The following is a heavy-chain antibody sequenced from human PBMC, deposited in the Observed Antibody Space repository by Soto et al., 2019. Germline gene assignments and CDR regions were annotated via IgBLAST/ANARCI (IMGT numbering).Heavy chain of an antibody. V-gene: IGHV3-33*01. D-gene: IGHD3-3*01. CDR2: VWYDGSNQ. CDR1: GFTFSSYG. CDR3: ARDRQFWGGAHAVFAYKYGMDI. J-gene: IGHJ6*01. Sequence: QVQLVESGGGVVQPGGSLRLSCAASGFTFSSYGMHWVRQAPGKGLQWVALVWYDGSNQYYSDSVKGRFTISRENSKNTRHLELKSPGGEDTAVSFCARDRQFWGGAHAVFAYKYGMDIWGQGTTVTVSS.